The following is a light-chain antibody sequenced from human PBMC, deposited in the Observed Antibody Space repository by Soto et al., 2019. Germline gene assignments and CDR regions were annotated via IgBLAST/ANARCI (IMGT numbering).Light chain of an antibody. Sequence: ELVMTQSPATLSVSPGERATLSCRASQSVPSNLAWYQQKPGQDPRLLIYGASSRATGIPDRFSGSGSGTDFTLTISSLEHEDFAVYYCQQRSNWPPITFGQGTLLDI. CDR1: QSVPSN. V-gene: IGKV3-11*01. J-gene: IGKJ5*01. CDR2: GAS. CDR3: QQRSNWPPIT.